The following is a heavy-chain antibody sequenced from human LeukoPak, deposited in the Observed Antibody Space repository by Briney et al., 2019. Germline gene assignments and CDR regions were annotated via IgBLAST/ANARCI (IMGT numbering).Heavy chain of an antibody. CDR2: IYHSGNT. J-gene: IGHJ4*02. V-gene: IGHV4-38-2*02. D-gene: IGHD5-12*01. CDR3: ARDDGGYDSFFDY. Sequence: SETLSLTCTVSGYSINSGYHWGWIRQPPGKVLEWIGSIYHSGNTYYNPSLKSRVTMSVDTSKNQFSLRLTSVTAADTAVYYCARDDGGYDSFFDYWGQGTLVTVSS. CDR1: GYSINSGYH.